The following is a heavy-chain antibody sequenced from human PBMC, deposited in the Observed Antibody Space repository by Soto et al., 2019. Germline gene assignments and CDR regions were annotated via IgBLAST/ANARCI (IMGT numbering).Heavy chain of an antibody. CDR3: ARGEGETGTALPGPIDY. Sequence: GASVKVSCKSSGGTFSSYTISWVRQAPGQGLEWMGRIIPILGIANYAQKFQGRVTITADKSTSAAYMELSSLRSEDTAVYYCARGEGETGTALPGPIDYWGQGTLVTVSS. J-gene: IGHJ4*02. CDR2: IIPILGIA. D-gene: IGHD1-1*01. V-gene: IGHV1-69*02. CDR1: GGTFSSYT.